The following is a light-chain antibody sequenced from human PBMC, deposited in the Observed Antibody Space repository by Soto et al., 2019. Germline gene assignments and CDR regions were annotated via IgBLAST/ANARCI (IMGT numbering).Light chain of an antibody. CDR2: DVT. CDR1: SSDVGAYNA. Sequence: QSALTQPRSVSGSPGQSVTISCTGTSSDVGAYNAVSWYQQNPGKAPKFMIYDVTKRPSGVPDRLSGSKSGNTASLTISGLQAEDEADYYCFSYAGNYIYVFGTGTKVTVL. J-gene: IGLJ1*01. V-gene: IGLV2-11*01. CDR3: FSYAGNYIYV.